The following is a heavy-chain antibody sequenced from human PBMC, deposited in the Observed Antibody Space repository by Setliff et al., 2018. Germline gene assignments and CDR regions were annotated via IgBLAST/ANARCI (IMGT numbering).Heavy chain of an antibody. J-gene: IGHJ4*02. CDR2: INNYNFNT. CDR1: GYTFTDYG. Sequence: ASVKVSCKASGYTFTDYGITWVRQVPGQGLEWMGWINNYNFNTQYARKFQGRVTFTRDTSTSTLYMELSSLISEDTAVYYCARAGSAAAGRKGVFEYWGQGSLVTVSS. CDR3: ARAGSAAAGRKGVFEY. V-gene: IGHV1-18*01. D-gene: IGHD6-13*01.